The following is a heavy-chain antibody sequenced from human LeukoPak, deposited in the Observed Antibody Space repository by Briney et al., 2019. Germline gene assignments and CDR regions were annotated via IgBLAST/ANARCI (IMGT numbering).Heavy chain of an antibody. CDR2: ISTCSNYI. J-gene: IGHJ5*02. D-gene: IGHD2-21*01. Sequence: GGSLRLSCTASGFTFGSYDMTWVRQAPGQGLEWVSTISTCSNYIYYADSVKGLVTISRDNDKGSLYLQMSRLSAEATAVYYCAKNVESKTLIRRSWFDAWGQGTLVTVSS. V-gene: IGHV3-21*01. CDR3: AKNVESKTLIRRSWFDA. CDR1: GFTFGSYD.